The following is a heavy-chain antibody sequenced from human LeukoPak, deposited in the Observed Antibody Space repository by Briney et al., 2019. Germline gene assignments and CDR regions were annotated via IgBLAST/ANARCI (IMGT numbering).Heavy chain of an antibody. J-gene: IGHJ4*02. CDR1: GGSISSGDYY. D-gene: IGHD6-13*01. Sequence: SQTLSLTCTVSGGSISSGDYYWSWFRQPPGKGLEWIGYIYDSGSTNYNPSLKSRVTMAVDTSKNQFSLKLSSVTAADTAVYYCARGYSSSWYYFDYWGQGTLVTVTS. V-gene: IGHV4-61*08. CDR2: IYDSGST. CDR3: ARGYSSSWYYFDY.